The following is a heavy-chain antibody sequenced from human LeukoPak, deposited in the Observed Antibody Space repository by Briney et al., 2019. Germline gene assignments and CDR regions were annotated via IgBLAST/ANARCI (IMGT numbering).Heavy chain of an antibody. V-gene: IGHV3-30-3*01. D-gene: IGHD5-12*01. CDR3: AKVEINWFMDITDY. J-gene: IGHJ4*02. CDR1: GFTFSSYA. CDR2: ISYDGSNK. Sequence: GGSLRLSCAASGFTFSSYAMHWVRQAPGKGLEWVAVISYDGSNKYYADSVRGRLTISRDNSKHTLYLQMNSLRADDTAVYYCAKVEINWFMDITDYWGQGTLVTVSS.